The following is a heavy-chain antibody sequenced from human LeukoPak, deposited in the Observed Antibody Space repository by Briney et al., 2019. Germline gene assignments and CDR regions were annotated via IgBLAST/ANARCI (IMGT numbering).Heavy chain of an antibody. CDR3: ARHGGSYTFDL. D-gene: IGHD1-26*01. CDR1: GRSFSSYY. V-gene: IGHV4-59*01. CDR2: MYDRGST. Sequence: SETLSLTCSVSGRSFSSYYWSWIRQPPGKGLELIGYMYDRGSTNYNPSLKGRVTISVDTSKNQCSLTLSTVTAADTAVYYCARHGGSYTFDLWGQGVLVTVSS. J-gene: IGHJ4*02.